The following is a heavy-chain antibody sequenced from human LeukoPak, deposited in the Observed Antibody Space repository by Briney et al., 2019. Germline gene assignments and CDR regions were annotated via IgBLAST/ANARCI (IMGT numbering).Heavy chain of an antibody. V-gene: IGHV1-69*01. CDR1: GGTFSSYA. CDR2: IIPIFGTA. CDR3: ANDPSYYYDSSGYSSQAQ. J-gene: IGHJ4*02. D-gene: IGHD3-22*01. Sequence: GSSVKVSCKASGGTFSSYAISWVRQAPGQGLEWMGGIIPIFGTANYAQKFQGRVTITADESTSTAYMELSSLRSEDTAVYYCANDPSYYYDSSGYSSQAQWGQGTLVTVSS.